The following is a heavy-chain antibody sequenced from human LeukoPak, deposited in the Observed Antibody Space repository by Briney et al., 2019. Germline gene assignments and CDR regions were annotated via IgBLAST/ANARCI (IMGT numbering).Heavy chain of an antibody. CDR2: MNPNSGNT. Sequence: ASVKVSCKASGYTFTSYDINWVRQATGQGLEWMGWMNPNSGNTGYAQKFQGRVTMTRNTSISTAYMELSGLRSEDTAVYYCARGQYYYDSSGYYCRNPWGQGTLVTVSS. D-gene: IGHD3-22*01. CDR3: ARGQYYYDSSGYYCRNP. CDR1: GYTFTSYD. J-gene: IGHJ5*02. V-gene: IGHV1-8*01.